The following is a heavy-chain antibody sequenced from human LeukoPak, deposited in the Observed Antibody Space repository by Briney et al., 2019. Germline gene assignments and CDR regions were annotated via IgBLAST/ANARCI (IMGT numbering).Heavy chain of an antibody. V-gene: IGHV4-38-2*02. CDR3: ARLRRVGATPFDY. CDR1: GYSISSVYY. Sequence: SETLSLTCIVSGYSISSVYYWGWIRQPPGKGLEWIGSIYHSGSTYYNPSLKSRVTISVDTSKNQFSLKLSSVTAADTAMYYCARLRRVGATPFDYWGQGTLVTVSS. D-gene: IGHD1-26*01. CDR2: IYHSGST. J-gene: IGHJ4*02.